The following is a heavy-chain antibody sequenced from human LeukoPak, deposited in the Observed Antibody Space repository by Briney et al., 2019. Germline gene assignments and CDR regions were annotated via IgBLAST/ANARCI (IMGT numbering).Heavy chain of an antibody. J-gene: IGHJ4*02. CDR3: ARVALYGSGSYLSY. D-gene: IGHD3-10*01. CDR2: INPNSGGT. Sequence: ASVKVSCKASGYTFTAYYIHWVRQAPGQGLEWMGRINPNSGGTIYEQKFQGRVTLTRDTSINTAYMELNGLRSDDTAVYYCARVALYGSGSYLSYWGQGSLVTVSS. V-gene: IGHV1-2*06. CDR1: GYTFTAYY.